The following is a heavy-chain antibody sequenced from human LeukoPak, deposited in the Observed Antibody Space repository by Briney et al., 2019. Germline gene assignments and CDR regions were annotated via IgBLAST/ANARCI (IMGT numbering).Heavy chain of an antibody. CDR2: IRYDGANK. CDR1: GFTFTDYG. D-gene: IGHD6-13*01. J-gene: IGHJ4*02. Sequence: GGSLRLSCAASGFTFTDYGMHWVRQAPGKGLEWVAFIRYDGANKNYADSVKGRFTISRDNSNNTLYLQMNSLRPEDTAIYYCAKDRGAAGRGDFDFWGQGTLVTVSS. CDR3: AKDRGAAGRGDFDF. V-gene: IGHV3-30*02.